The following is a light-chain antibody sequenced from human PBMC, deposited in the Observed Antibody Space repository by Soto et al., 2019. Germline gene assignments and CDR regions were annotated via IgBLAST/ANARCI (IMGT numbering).Light chain of an antibody. J-gene: IGKJ1*01. Sequence: EIVMTQSPATLSVSPGERATLSCRASQSLSSNLAWYQQKPGQAPRLLIYGASTRATDSPARFSGSGSGTELTLTITSLQSEEFAIYYWQQYNNWPLTFGQGTKVEI. CDR3: QQYNNWPLT. CDR2: GAS. CDR1: QSLSSN. V-gene: IGKV3-15*01.